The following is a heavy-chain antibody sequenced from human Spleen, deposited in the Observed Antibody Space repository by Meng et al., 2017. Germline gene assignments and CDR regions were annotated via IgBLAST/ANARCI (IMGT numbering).Heavy chain of an antibody. V-gene: IGHV4-34*10. D-gene: IGHD4-11*01. CDR1: GGSFSDYY. CDR2: LNHSVST. Sequence: QMQLQDSGPGLVKPSETLSLTCVASGGSFSDYYCSWIRQPPGNGLECIGELNHSVSTNYNPSLESRATISVDTSQNNLSLKLSSVTAADSAVYSCSICPTTMAHDFDYWCQETLVTVSS. CDR3: SICPTTMAHDFDY. J-gene: IGHJ4*02.